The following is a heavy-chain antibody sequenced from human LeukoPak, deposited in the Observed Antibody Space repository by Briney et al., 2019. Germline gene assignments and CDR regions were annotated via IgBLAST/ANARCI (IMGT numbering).Heavy chain of an antibody. D-gene: IGHD6-6*01. CDR2: ISSSSSSI. J-gene: IGHJ4*02. V-gene: IGHV3-48*01. Sequence: GGSLRLSCAASGFTFSSYGMHWVRQAPGKGLEWVSYISSSSSSIYYADSVKGRFTISRDNSKNTLYLQMNSLRAEDTAVYYCAKLLSIAAVENYWGQGTLVTVSS. CDR3: AKLLSIAAVENY. CDR1: GFTFSSYG.